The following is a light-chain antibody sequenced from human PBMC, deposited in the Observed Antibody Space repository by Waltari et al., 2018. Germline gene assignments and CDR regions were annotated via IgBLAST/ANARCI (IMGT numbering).Light chain of an antibody. J-gene: IGLJ2*01. CDR2: DVS. CDR1: RADFYKY. V-gene: IGLV2-14*03. Sequence: QSALTQPASVSGSPGQSIPTSCTGPRADFYKYVCWYQHHPGKAPKLLLYDVSNRPSGVSSRFSGSKSGTTASLTISGLQAEDEADYYCTVKRGSNTVVFGGGTKLTVL. CDR3: TVKRGSNTVV.